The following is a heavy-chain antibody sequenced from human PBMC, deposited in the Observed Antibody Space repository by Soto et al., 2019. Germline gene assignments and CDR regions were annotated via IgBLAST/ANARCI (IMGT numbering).Heavy chain of an antibody. D-gene: IGHD3-3*01. Sequence: QVQLVQSGAEVKKPGSSVNVSCKTSGGTFGNFAVTWVRQAPGQGLEWLGGIVPMFGTANYAQKFQGRVTITADESTITAYMELNSLKTDDTAVYYCARDGDPQSAFWSGPLGGGRFDPWGQGTLVTVSS. V-gene: IGHV1-69*12. CDR2: IVPMFGTA. CDR3: ARDGDPQSAFWSGPLGGGRFDP. CDR1: GGTFGNFA. J-gene: IGHJ5*02.